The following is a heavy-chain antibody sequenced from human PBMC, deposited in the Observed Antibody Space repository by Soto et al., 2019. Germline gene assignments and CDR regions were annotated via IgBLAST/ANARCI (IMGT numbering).Heavy chain of an antibody. Sequence: GGSLRLSCAASGFTFSSYWMSWVGQAPGKRLEWVANIKQDGSEKYYVDSVKGRFTISRDNAKNSLYLQMNSLRAEDTAVYYCARSHPLLWFGELLFPVFDYWGQGTLVTVSS. J-gene: IGHJ4*02. CDR3: ARSHPLLWFGELLFPVFDY. CDR1: GFTFSSYW. D-gene: IGHD3-10*01. CDR2: IKQDGSEK. V-gene: IGHV3-7*01.